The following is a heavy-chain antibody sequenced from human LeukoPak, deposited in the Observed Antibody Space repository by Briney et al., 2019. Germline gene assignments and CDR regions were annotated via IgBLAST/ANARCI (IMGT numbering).Heavy chain of an antibody. Sequence: GGSLRLSCAASGFTFSSYAMSWVRQAPGKGLEWVSAISGSGGSTYYADSVKGRFTISRDNSKNTLYLQMNSLRAEDTAVYYCAKAPQTIYDYVWGSYRGYYFDYWGQGTLVTVSS. CDR3: AKAPQTIYDYVWGSYRGYYFDY. J-gene: IGHJ4*02. D-gene: IGHD3-16*02. CDR2: ISGSGGST. CDR1: GFTFSSYA. V-gene: IGHV3-23*01.